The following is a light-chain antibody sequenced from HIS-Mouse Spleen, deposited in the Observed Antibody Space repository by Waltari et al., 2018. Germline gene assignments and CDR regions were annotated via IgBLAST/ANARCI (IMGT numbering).Light chain of an antibody. CDR2: DVS. V-gene: IGLV2-11*01. CDR3: CSYAGSYTYV. J-gene: IGLJ1*01. Sequence: QSALTQPRSVSGSPGQSVTISCTGTSSDVGGYNYVSWYQQPPGKAPKLMISDVSKRPSGFPDRFSGSKSGNTASLTISGLQAEDEADYYCCSYAGSYTYVFGTGTKVTVL. CDR1: SSDVGGYNY.